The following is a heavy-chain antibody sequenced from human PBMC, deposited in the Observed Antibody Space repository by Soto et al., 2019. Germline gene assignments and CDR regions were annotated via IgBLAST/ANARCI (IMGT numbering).Heavy chain of an antibody. V-gene: IGHV3-74*01. Sequence: EVQLVESGGGLVQPGGSLRLSCAASGFTFSSYWMHWVRQAPGKGLVWVARIHDDGSITNYADSVKGRFTISRDNAENALYLQMNRLRAEDTAVYYWGRVPAAAAGIGIDHWGQGILVTVSS. CDR3: GRVPAAAAGIGIDH. D-gene: IGHD6-13*01. J-gene: IGHJ4*02. CDR1: GFTFSSYW. CDR2: IHDDGSIT.